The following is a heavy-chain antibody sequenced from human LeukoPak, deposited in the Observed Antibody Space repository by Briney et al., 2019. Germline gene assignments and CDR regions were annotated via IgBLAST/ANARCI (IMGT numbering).Heavy chain of an antibody. J-gene: IGHJ6*03. CDR3: ARDVKDIVVVPAAGNYYYYYYMDV. CDR2: ISSSSSYI. D-gene: IGHD2-2*01. CDR1: GFTFSSYS. V-gene: IGHV3-21*01. Sequence: PGGSLRLSCAASGFTFSSYSMNWVRQAPGKGLEWVSSISSSSSYIYYADSVKGRFTISRDNAKNSLYLQMNSLRAEDTAVYYCARDVKDIVVVPAAGNYYYYYYMDVWGKGTTVTVSS.